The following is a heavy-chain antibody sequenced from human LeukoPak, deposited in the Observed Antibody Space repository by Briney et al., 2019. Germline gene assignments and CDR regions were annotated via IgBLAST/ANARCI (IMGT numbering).Heavy chain of an antibody. Sequence: ASVKVSCKASGYTFTGYYMHWVRQAPGQGLEWMGRINPKSGGTNYAQKFQGRVTMTRDTSISTAYMELSRLRSDDTAVYYCARDLHDSSGYYFGYWGQGTLVTVSS. V-gene: IGHV1-2*06. J-gene: IGHJ4*02. CDR1: GYTFTGYY. D-gene: IGHD3-22*01. CDR2: INPKSGGT. CDR3: ARDLHDSSGYYFGY.